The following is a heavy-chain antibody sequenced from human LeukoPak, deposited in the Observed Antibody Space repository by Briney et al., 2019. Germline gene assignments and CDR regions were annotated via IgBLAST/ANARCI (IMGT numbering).Heavy chain of an antibody. Sequence: RASVKVSCKASGYTFTGYYMHWVRQAPGQGLEWMGWINPNNGGTDYAQNFQGRVTMTRDTSISTAYMELSRLRSDDTAIYYCARDLLQQHLVHHWFDPWGQGTLVTVSS. CDR3: ARDLLQQHLVHHWFDP. V-gene: IGHV1-2*02. CDR1: GYTFTGYY. CDR2: INPNNGGT. J-gene: IGHJ5*02. D-gene: IGHD6-13*01.